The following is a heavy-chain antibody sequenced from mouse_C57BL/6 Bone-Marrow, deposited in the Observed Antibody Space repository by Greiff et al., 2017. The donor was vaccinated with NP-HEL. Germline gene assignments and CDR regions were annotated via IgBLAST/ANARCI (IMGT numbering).Heavy chain of an antibody. CDR1: GYSFTGYY. CDR2: IYPYNGVS. CDR3: ARGEDGYSLHWYFDV. D-gene: IGHD2-3*01. Sequence: EVKLMESGPELVKPGASVKISCKASGYSFTGYYMHWVKQSHGNILDWIGYIYPYNGVSSYNQKFKGKATLTVDKSSSTAYMERRSLTSEDSAVYYCARGEDGYSLHWYFDVWGTGTTVTVSS. V-gene: IGHV1-31*01. J-gene: IGHJ1*03.